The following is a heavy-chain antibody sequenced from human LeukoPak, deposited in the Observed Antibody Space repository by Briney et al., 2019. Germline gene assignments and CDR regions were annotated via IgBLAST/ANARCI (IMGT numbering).Heavy chain of an antibody. CDR2: ISGYNGKI. CDR3: ARGGIQLWFLVDY. CDR1: GHTFVSYG. D-gene: IGHD5-18*01. V-gene: IGHV1-18*01. J-gene: IGHJ4*02. Sequence: ASVKVSCKASGHTFVSYGISWVRQTPGQGLEWMGWISGYNGKINYAQEFQGRVTMTTDTSTSTDYLELRSLTSEDTAVYYCARGGIQLWFLVDYWGQGTLVTVSS.